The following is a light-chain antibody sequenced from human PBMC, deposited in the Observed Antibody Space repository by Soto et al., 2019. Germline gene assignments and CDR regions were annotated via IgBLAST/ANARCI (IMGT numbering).Light chain of an antibody. CDR2: DGS. Sequence: LAEPASMAGSPGQSITISPTGTITGVGKYILVFWYQHHPGKAPKLMIYDGSKRPSGVSNRFAGSKSGNTASLTISWLQAEDEADYYSCSFAAGSTPYGFGTGTKVTVL. CDR3: CSFAAGSTPYG. V-gene: IGLV2-23*01. CDR1: ITGVGKYIL. J-gene: IGLJ1*01.